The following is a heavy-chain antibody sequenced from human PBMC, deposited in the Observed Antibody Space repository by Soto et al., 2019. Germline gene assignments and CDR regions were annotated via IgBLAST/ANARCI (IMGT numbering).Heavy chain of an antibody. V-gene: IGHV1-46*01. CDR2: IDPSGGIT. Sequence: ASVKVSCKASGYSFTNFHIHWVRQAPGQGLEWMGMIDPSGGITRDAQRLQGRSTMTRDASTSTVYMELRSLTSEDTAVYYCARDLLSIAGSAPVRDYSDYWGQGTLVTVSS. D-gene: IGHD3-10*02. J-gene: IGHJ4*02. CDR3: ARDLLSIAGSAPVRDYSDY. CDR1: GYSFTNFH.